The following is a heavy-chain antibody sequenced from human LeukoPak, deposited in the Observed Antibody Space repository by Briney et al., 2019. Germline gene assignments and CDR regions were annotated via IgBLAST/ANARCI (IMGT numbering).Heavy chain of an antibody. CDR2: ISSSGSTI. CDR1: GFTFSDYY. D-gene: IGHD3-9*01. V-gene: IGHV3-11*01. CDR3: ARDPALDILTGYHSDAFDI. Sequence: GGSLRLSCAASGFTFSDYYMSWIRQAPGKGPEWVSYISSSGSTIYYADSVKGRFTISRDNAKNSLYLQMNSLRAEDTAVYYCARDPALDILTGYHSDAFDIWGQGTMVTVSS. J-gene: IGHJ3*02.